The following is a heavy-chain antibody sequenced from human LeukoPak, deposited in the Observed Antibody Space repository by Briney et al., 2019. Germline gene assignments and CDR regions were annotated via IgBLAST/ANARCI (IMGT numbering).Heavy chain of an antibody. CDR3: ARALAPMRWLHGGVDY. J-gene: IGHJ4*02. D-gene: IGHD5-24*01. CDR2: ISYDGSNK. CDR1: GFTFSSYA. V-gene: IGHV3-30-3*01. Sequence: PGGSLRLSCAASGFTFSSYAMHWVRQAPGKGLEWVAVISYDGSNKYYADSVKGRFTISRDNSKNTLYLQMNSLRAEDTAVYYCARALAPMRWLHGGVDYWGRGTLVTVSS.